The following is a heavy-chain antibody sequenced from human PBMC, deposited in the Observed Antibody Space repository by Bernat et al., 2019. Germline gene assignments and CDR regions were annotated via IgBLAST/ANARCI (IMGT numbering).Heavy chain of an antibody. V-gene: IGHV3-23*01. CDR3: AKDRVYCSGGSCKSYWYFDL. CDR2: ISGSGSST. D-gene: IGHD2-15*01. Sequence: EVQLLESGGGLVQPGGSLRLSCAASGFTFSSYAMSWVRQAPGKGLEWVSAISGSGSSTYYADSVKGRFTISRDNSKNTLYLQMNSLRAEDTAVYYCAKDRVYCSGGSCKSYWYFDLWGRGTLVTVSS. J-gene: IGHJ2*01. CDR1: GFTFSSYA.